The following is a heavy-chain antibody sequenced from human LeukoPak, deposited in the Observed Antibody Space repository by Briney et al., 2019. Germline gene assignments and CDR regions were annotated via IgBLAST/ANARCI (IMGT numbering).Heavy chain of an antibody. J-gene: IGHJ4*02. CDR2: IYYTGST. D-gene: IGHD4-17*01. Sequence: SETLSLTCSVSGDSVSSTSDNWGWIRQPPGKGLEWIGNIYYTGSTYYNPSLKSRVTMSVDTSNNPFSLKLSSVTAADTAVYYCARTTTGHFDYWGQGTLVTVSS. V-gene: IGHV4-39*07. CDR1: GDSVSSTSDN. CDR3: ARTTTGHFDY.